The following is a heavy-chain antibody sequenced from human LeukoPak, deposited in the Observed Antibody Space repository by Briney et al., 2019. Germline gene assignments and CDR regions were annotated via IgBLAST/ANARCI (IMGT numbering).Heavy chain of an antibody. V-gene: IGHV3-48*01. CDR1: GFTFSSYW. Sequence: GGSLRLSCAATGFTFSSYWMSWVRQAPGKGLEWVSYISSSSSTIYYADSVKGRFTISRDNAKNSLYLQMNSLRAEDTAVYYCARYSSSRKEGFDYWGQGTLVTVSS. J-gene: IGHJ4*02. CDR3: ARYSSSRKEGFDY. D-gene: IGHD6-6*01. CDR2: ISSSSSTI.